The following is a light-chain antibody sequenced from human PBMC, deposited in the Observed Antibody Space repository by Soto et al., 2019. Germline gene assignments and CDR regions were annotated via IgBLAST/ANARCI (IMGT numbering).Light chain of an antibody. CDR1: QMVLSSANNKNY. V-gene: IGKV4-1*01. J-gene: IGKJ4*01. CDR3: QQYYGAPLT. CDR2: GAS. Sequence: IVMTQSPDSLAVSLGERATINGKSSQMVLSSANNKNYLAWYQQKTGQPPKLLIYGASTRASGVPDRFRGSGSRTDFPLTISRLQAEDVAVYYCQQYYGAPLTFGGGTTVEIK.